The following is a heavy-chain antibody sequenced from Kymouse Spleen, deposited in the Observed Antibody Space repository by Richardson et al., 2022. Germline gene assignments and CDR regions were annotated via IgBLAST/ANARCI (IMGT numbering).Heavy chain of an antibody. CDR1: GFTFSSYS. CDR3: ARDGGAYYYYYGMDV. CDR2: ISSSSSTI. Sequence: EVQLVESGGGLVQPGGSLRLSCAASGFTFSSYSMNWVRQAPGKGLEWVSYISSSSSTIYYADSVKGRFTISRDNAKNSLYLQMNSLRDEDTAVYYCARDGGAYYYYYGMDVWGQGTTVTVSS. V-gene: IGHV3-48*02. D-gene: IGHD3-16*02. J-gene: IGHJ6*02.